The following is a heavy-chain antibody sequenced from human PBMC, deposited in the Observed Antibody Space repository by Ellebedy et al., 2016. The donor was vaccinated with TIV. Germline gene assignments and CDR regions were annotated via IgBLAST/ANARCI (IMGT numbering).Heavy chain of an antibody. CDR3: AKGNDYSDYGPLNWFDP. D-gene: IGHD4-11*01. Sequence: GESLKISXAASGFTFSSYAMSWVRQAPGKGLGWVSAISGSGGSTYYADSVKGRFTISRDNSKNTLYLQMNSLRAEDTAVYYCAKGNDYSDYGPLNWFDPWGQGTLVTVSS. J-gene: IGHJ5*02. V-gene: IGHV3-23*01. CDR1: GFTFSSYA. CDR2: ISGSGGST.